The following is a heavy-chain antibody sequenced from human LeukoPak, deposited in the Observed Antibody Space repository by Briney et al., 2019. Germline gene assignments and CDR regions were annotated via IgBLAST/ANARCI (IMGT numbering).Heavy chain of an antibody. Sequence: GASVKVSCKASGYTFTSYGISWVRQAPGQGLEWMGWISAYNGNPNYAQKLQGRVTLAPGTSTSTAYQGLKRLRTDGTAGYYWAGVWGGSSVVALDYWGQGTLVTVSS. CDR1: GYTFTSYG. J-gene: IGHJ4*02. D-gene: IGHD3-16*01. CDR2: ISAYNGNP. CDR3: AGVWGGSSVVALDY. V-gene: IGHV1-18*01.